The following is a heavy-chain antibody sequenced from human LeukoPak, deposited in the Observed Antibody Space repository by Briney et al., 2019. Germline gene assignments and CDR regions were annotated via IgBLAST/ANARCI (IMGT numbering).Heavy chain of an antibody. CDR3: AAVPSVAVAGSGYYYYYGMDV. CDR2: FSGGGGGT. V-gene: IGHV3-23*01. J-gene: IGHJ6*02. CDR1: GFTFSSYA. Sequence: GGSLRLSCAASGFTFSSYAMSWVRQAPGKGLEWVSTFSGGGGGTYSADSVKGRFTISRDNSKNTLYLQMNSLRADDTAVYYCAAVPSVAVAGSGYYYYYGMDVWGQGTTVTVSS. D-gene: IGHD6-19*01.